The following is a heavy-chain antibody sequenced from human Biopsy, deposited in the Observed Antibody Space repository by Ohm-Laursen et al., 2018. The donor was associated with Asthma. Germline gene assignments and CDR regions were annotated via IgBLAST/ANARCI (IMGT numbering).Heavy chain of an antibody. Sequence: GTSEKVVCKASGYPFTDYYVHWARQAPGQGLEWMGRSDPNSGGTNYAQKFLGRVTMTRDTSVNTAFMVLSRLRSDDTAVYYCARIKIRIGAGTDRYFDLWGRGTLVTVSS. J-gene: IGHJ2*01. CDR2: SDPNSGGT. V-gene: IGHV1-2*06. D-gene: IGHD3-16*01. CDR3: ARIKIRIGAGTDRYFDL. CDR1: GYPFTDYY.